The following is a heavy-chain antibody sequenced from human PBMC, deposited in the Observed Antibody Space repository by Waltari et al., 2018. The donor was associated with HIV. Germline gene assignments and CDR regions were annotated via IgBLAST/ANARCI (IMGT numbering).Heavy chain of an antibody. CDR1: GGSISSGSYH. J-gene: IGHJ5*02. D-gene: IGHD5-12*01. V-gene: IGHV4-61*02. CDR2: LYTSGSP. Sequence: QVQLQESGPGLVKPSQTLSLTCTVSGGSISSGSYHWSWIRQPAGKGLEWIGRLYTSGSPDYNPSLKRRATISGDTSKTQFSLKLSSVTAADAAVNYCARAVVGGYDLGNNWFDPWGQGTLVTVSS. CDR3: ARAVVGGYDLGNNWFDP.